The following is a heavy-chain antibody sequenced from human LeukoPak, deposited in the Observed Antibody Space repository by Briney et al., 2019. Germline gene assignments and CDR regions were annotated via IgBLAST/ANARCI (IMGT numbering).Heavy chain of an antibody. Sequence: PSETLSLTCTVSGGSISSSSYYWGWIRQPPGKGLEWIGSIYYSGSSYYNPSLKSRVTMSVDTSKNQFSLRLSSVTAADTAVYYCAYNWNYGSYYYYMDVWGKGTTVTVSS. V-gene: IGHV4-39*01. D-gene: IGHD1-7*01. CDR3: AYNWNYGSYYYYMDV. J-gene: IGHJ6*03. CDR2: IYYSGSS. CDR1: GGSISSSSYY.